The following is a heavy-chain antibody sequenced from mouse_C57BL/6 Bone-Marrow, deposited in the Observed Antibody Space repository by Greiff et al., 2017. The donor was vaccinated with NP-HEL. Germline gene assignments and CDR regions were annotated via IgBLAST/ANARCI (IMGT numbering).Heavy chain of an antibody. CDR1: GYTFTSYW. D-gene: IGHD2-3*01. Sequence: QVQLQQPGAELVKPGASVKLSCKASGYTFTSYWMHWVKQRPGRGLEWIGRIDLNSGGTKYNEKFKSKATLTVDKPSSTAYMQLSSLTSEDSAVYYCASSICHYFDYWGQGTTLTVSS. V-gene: IGHV1-72*01. CDR2: IDLNSGGT. J-gene: IGHJ2*01. CDR3: ASSICHYFDY.